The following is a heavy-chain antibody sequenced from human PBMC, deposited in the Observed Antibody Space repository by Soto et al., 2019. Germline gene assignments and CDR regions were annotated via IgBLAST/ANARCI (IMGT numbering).Heavy chain of an antibody. V-gene: IGHV1-18*01. CDR2: ISCNNGDA. CDR1: GYTFTNYG. Sequence: QVQLVQTGAEVKEPGASVKVSCKAPGYTFTNYGISWVRQAPGQGLEWMGWISCNNGDANYVQSLRGRVTMTTDTSTSSVYMELRSLRADDTAVYYCARDGDGSGRHYEYWGQGTLVTVSS. CDR3: ARDGDGSGRHYEY. D-gene: IGHD3-10*01. J-gene: IGHJ4*02.